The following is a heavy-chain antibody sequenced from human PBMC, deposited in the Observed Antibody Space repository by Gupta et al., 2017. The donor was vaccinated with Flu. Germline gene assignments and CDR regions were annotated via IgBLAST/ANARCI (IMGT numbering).Heavy chain of an antibody. V-gene: IGHV1-2*02. CDR3: ARDKKGGSGWYVFDY. Sequence: AQKFQGRITITRDTSIRTAYMELNRLRSDDTAVYYCARDKKGGSGWYVFDYWGQGGLVTVSS. J-gene: IGHJ4*02. D-gene: IGHD6-19*01.